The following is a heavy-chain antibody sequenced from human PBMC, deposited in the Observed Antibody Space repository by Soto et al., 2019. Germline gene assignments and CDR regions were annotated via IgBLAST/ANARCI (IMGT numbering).Heavy chain of an antibody. CDR3: ANRRAQQLLARSYYFDF. Sequence: QITLKESGPTLVKPTQTLTLTCTFSGFSLSTSGVSVGWIRQPPGKALEWLALIYWDDEKSYSPSLMSRLTIAKDTSKNLVVLTMTNMDPLDTATYSCANRRAQQLLARSYYFDFWGQGTLVTVSS. CDR2: IYWDDEK. J-gene: IGHJ4*02. V-gene: IGHV2-5*02. D-gene: IGHD6-13*01. CDR1: GFSLSTSGVS.